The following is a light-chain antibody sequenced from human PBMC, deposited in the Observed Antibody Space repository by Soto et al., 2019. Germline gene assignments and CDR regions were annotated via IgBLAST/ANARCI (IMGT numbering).Light chain of an antibody. CDR2: EAA. CDR3: QQSNNYPST. J-gene: IGKJ1*01. CDR1: QYIHNY. Sequence: DIQMTQSPSTLSASVGDRVTITCRASQYIHNYLAWYQQKPGEAPKLLIYEAANLESGVPSRFSGSGTGTEFNLTISSLQPDDVATYYCQQSNNYPSTFGQGTRVEI. V-gene: IGKV1-5*03.